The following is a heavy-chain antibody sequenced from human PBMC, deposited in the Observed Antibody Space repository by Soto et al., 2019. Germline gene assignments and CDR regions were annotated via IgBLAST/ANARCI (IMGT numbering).Heavy chain of an antibody. CDR2: ISYDGKVA. CDR3: AKEGPITNWYFDY. J-gene: IGHJ4*02. V-gene: IGHV3-30*18. D-gene: IGHD1-1*01. CDR1: GFTFSSYG. Sequence: QVQLVESGGGVVQPGRSLRLSCAASGFTFSSYGMHWVRQAPGKGLEWVTVISYDGKVAYYADSVKGRFTISRDNSKNTLYQQMNSLRTEDTAMYYCAKEGPITNWYFDYWGQGTLVTVSS.